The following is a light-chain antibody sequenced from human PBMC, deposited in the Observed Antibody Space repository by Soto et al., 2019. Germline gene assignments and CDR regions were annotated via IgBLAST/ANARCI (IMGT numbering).Light chain of an antibody. Sequence: QSVLTQPASVSGSPGQSITVSCTGTSSDVGGYDYVSWYQQHPGNAPKLLISDVTNRPSGVSNRFSGSKSGNTASLTISGLKTEDEADHYSTSYTSSSTYVFGTGPKVTVL. V-gene: IGLV2-14*01. CDR3: TSYTSSSTYV. CDR2: DVT. CDR1: SSDVGGYDY. J-gene: IGLJ1*01.